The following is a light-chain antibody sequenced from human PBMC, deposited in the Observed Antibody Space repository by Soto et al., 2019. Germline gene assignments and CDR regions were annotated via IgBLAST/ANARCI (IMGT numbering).Light chain of an antibody. CDR2: EVS. V-gene: IGLV2-23*02. CDR3: CSYAGTSTHTV. Sequence: QSVLTQPASVSGSPGQSITISCTGTSSDVGSYKLVSWYQQHPGKAPKLMISEVSKRPSGISDRFSGSKSGSTASLTISGLQAEDEADYYFCSYAGTSTHTVFGGGTQLTVL. CDR1: SSDVGSYKL. J-gene: IGLJ7*01.